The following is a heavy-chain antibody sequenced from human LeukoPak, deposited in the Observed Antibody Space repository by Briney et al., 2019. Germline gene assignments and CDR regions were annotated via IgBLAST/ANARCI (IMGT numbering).Heavy chain of an antibody. J-gene: IGHJ4*02. CDR1: GFTFSSYN. CDR3: ARAAQYSSGSSDY. V-gene: IGHV3-21*01. Sequence: GVLRLSCAGFGFTFSSYNMKWVRPAPGEGLGWVSSISSSSSYIYYADSVKGRFTISRDNAKNSLYLQMNSLRAEDTAVYYCARAAQYSSGSSDYWGQGTLVTVSS. CDR2: ISSSSSYI. D-gene: IGHD6-19*01.